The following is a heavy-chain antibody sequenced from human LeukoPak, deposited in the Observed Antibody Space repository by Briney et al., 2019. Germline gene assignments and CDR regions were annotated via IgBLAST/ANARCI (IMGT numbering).Heavy chain of an antibody. J-gene: IGHJ3*02. V-gene: IGHV3-23*01. Sequence: GGSLRLPCAASGFTFSSYAMSWVRQAPGKGLEWVSAISGSGGSTYYADSVKGRFTISRDNSKNTLYLQMNSLRAEDTAVYYCAKDLGFWSGPDAFDIWGQGTMVTVSS. CDR2: ISGSGGST. CDR3: AKDLGFWSGPDAFDI. CDR1: GFTFSSYA. D-gene: IGHD3-3*01.